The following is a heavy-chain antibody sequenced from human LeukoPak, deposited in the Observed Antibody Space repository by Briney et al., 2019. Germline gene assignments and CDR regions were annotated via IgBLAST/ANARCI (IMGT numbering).Heavy chain of an antibody. Sequence: SVKFSCKASGGTFSSYAGSWVRQSPGQGLEWMGGIIPIFGKANYAQKFQGRVTITTDKSTSTAYIELGRLRSEDTVVYYCARVPNSSGPFDCWGQGTLVTVSS. CDR1: GGTFSSYA. CDR3: ARVPNSSGPFDC. V-gene: IGHV1-69*05. J-gene: IGHJ4*02. CDR2: IIPIFGKA. D-gene: IGHD3-22*01.